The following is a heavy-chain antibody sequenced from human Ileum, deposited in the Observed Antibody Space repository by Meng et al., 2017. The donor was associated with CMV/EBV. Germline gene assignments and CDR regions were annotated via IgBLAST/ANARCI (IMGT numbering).Heavy chain of an antibody. CDR2: ITPFTGLP. D-gene: IGHD6-25*01. CDR1: GTFNNYK. Sequence: GTFNNYKIDWARQAPGQGLEWIGEITPFTGLPDYAQNFQSRVTISTTESRITVFMDLSSMRTGDTAVYYCVREAWTPRSGRLYYFDLWGQGTLVTVSS. CDR3: VREAWTPRSGRLYYFDL. J-gene: IGHJ4*02. V-gene: IGHV1-69*16.